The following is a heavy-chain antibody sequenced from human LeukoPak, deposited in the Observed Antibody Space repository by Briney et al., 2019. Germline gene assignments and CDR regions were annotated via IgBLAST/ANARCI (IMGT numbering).Heavy chain of an antibody. Sequence: SETLSLTCAVSGGSISSSNWWSWVRQPPGKGLEWIGEIYHSGSTNYNPSLKSRVTISVDKSKNQFSLKLSSVTAADTAVYYCARIWYTSGWYFFDHWGQGTLVTVSS. V-gene: IGHV4-4*02. D-gene: IGHD6-19*01. J-gene: IGHJ4*02. CDR3: ARIWYTSGWYFFDH. CDR2: IYHSGST. CDR1: GGSISSSNW.